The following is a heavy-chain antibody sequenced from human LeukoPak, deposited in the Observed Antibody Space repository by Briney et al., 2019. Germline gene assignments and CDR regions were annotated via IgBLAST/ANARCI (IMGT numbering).Heavy chain of an antibody. Sequence: GASVKVSCKASGYTFTGYYMHWVRQAPGQGLEWMGWINPNSGGTKYAQKFQGRVTMTRDTSISTAYMELSRLRSDDTAVYYCARDGGDSGYDSFGGQGTLVTVSS. J-gene: IGHJ4*02. D-gene: IGHD5-12*01. V-gene: IGHV1-2*02. CDR2: INPNSGGT. CDR3: ARDGGDSGYDSF. CDR1: GYTFTGYY.